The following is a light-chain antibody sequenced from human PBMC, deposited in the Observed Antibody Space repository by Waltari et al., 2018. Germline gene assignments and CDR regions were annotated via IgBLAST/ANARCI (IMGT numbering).Light chain of an antibody. J-gene: IGLJ3*02. V-gene: IGLV1-44*01. CDR3: SGWDDSLNGWV. Sequence: QSVLSQSPSVSGAPGQRVTISCSGTNSNIGRNIVHWYQQFPGAAPKLIIFNDNQRPSGVPDRFSGSKSGPSASLAISGLQSEDEAEYYCSGWDDSLNGWVFGGGTKLTVL. CDR2: NDN. CDR1: NSNIGRNI.